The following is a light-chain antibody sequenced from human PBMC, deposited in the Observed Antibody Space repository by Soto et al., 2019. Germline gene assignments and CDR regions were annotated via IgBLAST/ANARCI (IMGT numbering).Light chain of an antibody. Sequence: EIVLTQSPGTLSLSPXEXXXLSCRASQIVGGDTLAWFQQRPGQAPRLVIYGASNRAAGIPDRFSGSGSGTDFTLTVSRLEPEDFAMYYCQQYHWAPDTFGQGTRLEMK. J-gene: IGKJ5*01. CDR3: QQYHWAPDT. CDR2: GAS. CDR1: QIVGGDT. V-gene: IGKV3-20*01.